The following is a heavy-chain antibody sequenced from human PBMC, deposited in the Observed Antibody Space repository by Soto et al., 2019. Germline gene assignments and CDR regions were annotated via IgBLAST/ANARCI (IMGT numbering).Heavy chain of an antibody. J-gene: IGHJ5*02. Sequence: ASVKVSCKASGYTFTCYAMHCVRQAPGQRLEWMGWINAGNGNTKYSQKFQGRVTITRDTSASTAYMELSSLRSEDTAVYYCARSIQEDIGVAGPKDIWFDPWGQGTLVTVSS. V-gene: IGHV1-3*01. D-gene: IGHD6-19*01. CDR1: GYTFTCYA. CDR2: INAGNGNT. CDR3: ARSIQEDIGVAGPKDIWFDP.